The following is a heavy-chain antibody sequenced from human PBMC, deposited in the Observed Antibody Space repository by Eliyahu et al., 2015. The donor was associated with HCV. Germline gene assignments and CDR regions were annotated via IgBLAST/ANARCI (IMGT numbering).Heavy chain of an antibody. CDR1: GGSISXXY. Sequence: QVQLQESGPGLVKPSXTLSLTCTVSGGSISXXYWSWIRQPPGKGLXWIGYIYYSGSTHYNPSLKSRVTMSVDTSKNQVSLKLSSVTAADTAVYYCASGGGGIAVAGTGGWFDPWGQGTLVTVSA. CDR2: IYYSGST. CDR3: ASGGGGIAVAGTGGWFDP. V-gene: IGHV4-59*01. J-gene: IGHJ5*02. D-gene: IGHD6-19*01.